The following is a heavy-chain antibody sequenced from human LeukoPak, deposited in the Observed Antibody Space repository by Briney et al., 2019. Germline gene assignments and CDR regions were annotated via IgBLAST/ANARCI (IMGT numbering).Heavy chain of an antibody. J-gene: IGHJ4*02. D-gene: IGHD6-13*01. CDR2: ISGSGYST. V-gene: IGHV3-23*01. Sequence: GGSLRLSCAASGFTFSNYAMTWVRQTPGKGLEWVSAISGSGYSTYYADSVKGRFTISRDNFENTLYLQMNSLRAEDTAVYYCAKGSSSWYYSGYWGQGTLVTVSS. CDR3: AKGSSSWYYSGY. CDR1: GFTFSNYA.